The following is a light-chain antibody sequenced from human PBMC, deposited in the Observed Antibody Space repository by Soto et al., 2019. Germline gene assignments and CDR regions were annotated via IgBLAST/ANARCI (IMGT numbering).Light chain of an antibody. CDR2: WAS. Sequence: DIVMTQSPDSLAVSLGERATINCKSSQSVLYSSNNKNYLAWYQQKPGQPPKLLIYWASTRESGVPDRFSGSGSGTDFTLTISSLQADDVAVCYCQQYYRPWTFGQGTKVEIK. J-gene: IGKJ1*01. V-gene: IGKV4-1*01. CDR1: QSVLYSSNNKNY. CDR3: QQYYRPWT.